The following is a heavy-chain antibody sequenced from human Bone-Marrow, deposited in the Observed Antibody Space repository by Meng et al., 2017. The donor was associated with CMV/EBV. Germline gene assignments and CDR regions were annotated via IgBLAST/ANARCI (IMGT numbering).Heavy chain of an antibody. CDR2: IIPIFGTA. Sequence: SVKVSCKASGGTFSSYAISWVRQAPGQGLEWMGGIIPIFGTANYAQKFQGRVTITTDESTSTAYMELSSLRSEDTAVYYCARVISSEVRGGMGYYYYGMDVWGQGHTVNGAS. J-gene: IGHJ6*01. CDR3: ARVISSEVRGGMGYYYYGMDV. V-gene: IGHV1-69*05. D-gene: IGHD6-25*01. CDR1: GGTFSSYA.